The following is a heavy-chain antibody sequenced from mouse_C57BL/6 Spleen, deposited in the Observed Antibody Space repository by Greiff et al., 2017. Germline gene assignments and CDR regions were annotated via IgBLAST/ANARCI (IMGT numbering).Heavy chain of an antibody. CDR1: GYAFRSYW. CDR2: IYPGDGDT. Sequence: QVQLQQSGAELVKPGASVKISCKASGYAFRSYWMNWVKQRPGKGLEWIGQIYPGDGDTNYNGKFKGKATLTADKSSSTAYMQLSSLTSEDSAVYFCARSRYYDCFAYWGQGTLVTVSA. D-gene: IGHD2-4*01. J-gene: IGHJ3*01. V-gene: IGHV1-80*01. CDR3: ARSRYYDCFAY.